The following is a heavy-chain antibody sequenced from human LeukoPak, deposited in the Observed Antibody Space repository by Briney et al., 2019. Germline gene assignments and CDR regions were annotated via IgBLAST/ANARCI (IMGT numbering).Heavy chain of an antibody. V-gene: IGHV1-46*03. Sequence: ASVKVSCEASGYTFTSYYMHWVRQAPGQGLEWMGIINPSGGSTSYAQKFQGRVTMTRDTSTSTVYMELSSLRSEDTAVYYCARGAFTIFGVVIIRQWFDPWGQGTLVTVSS. D-gene: IGHD3-3*01. CDR2: INPSGGST. J-gene: IGHJ5*02. CDR1: GYTFTSYY. CDR3: ARGAFTIFGVVIIRQWFDP.